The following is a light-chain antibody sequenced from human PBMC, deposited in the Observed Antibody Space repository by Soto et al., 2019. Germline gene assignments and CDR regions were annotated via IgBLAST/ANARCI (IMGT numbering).Light chain of an antibody. CDR2: GNN. J-gene: IGLJ1*01. Sequence: QPVLTQPPSVSGAPGQRVTISCTGRSSNTGAGYDVHWYQQVPGTAPKLLIYGNNNRPSGVPDRFSVSKSGTSASLAITGLQAEDEADYYCQSYDTSRSGFVFGTGTKLTVL. CDR3: QSYDTSRSGFV. V-gene: IGLV1-40*01. CDR1: SSNTGAGYD.